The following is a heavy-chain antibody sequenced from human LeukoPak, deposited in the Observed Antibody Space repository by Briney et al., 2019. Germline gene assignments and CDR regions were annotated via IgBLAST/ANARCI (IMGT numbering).Heavy chain of an antibody. Sequence: SGTLSLTCTVSGDSINSLDLWSWVRQPPGKGLEWIGEMYLSGTTHSNPSVKSRVTISVDTSKNQFSLKLSSVTAADTAVYYCARWRVPYYYDSSGYSSWGQGTLVTVSS. CDR1: GDSINSLDL. J-gene: IGHJ4*02. V-gene: IGHV4-4*02. CDR3: ARWRVPYYYDSSGYSS. CDR2: MYLSGTT. D-gene: IGHD3-22*01.